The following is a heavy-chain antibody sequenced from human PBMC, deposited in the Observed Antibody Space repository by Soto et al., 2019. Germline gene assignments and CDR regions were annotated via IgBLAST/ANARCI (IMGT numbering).Heavy chain of an antibody. CDR1: GFMFSAYW. CDR3: VREDLHRFEP. V-gene: IGHV3-7*01. D-gene: IGHD3-3*01. Sequence: EVQLVESGGGLVQPGGSLRLSCEASGFMFSAYWMSWVRQDPRKGLEWVATISGGASDKFYVDSVKGRFTISRDDAKNSLYPPMNSLRDEDTAVYYFVREDLHRFEPWGQGTLVTVSS. CDR2: ISGGASDK. J-gene: IGHJ5*02.